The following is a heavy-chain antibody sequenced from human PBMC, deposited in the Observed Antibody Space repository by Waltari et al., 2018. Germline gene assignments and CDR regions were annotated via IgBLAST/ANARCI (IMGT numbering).Heavy chain of an antibody. Sequence: QLVQSGNEVMVPGASVKVSCGESGYSFINQGTSWVRHVTGQGLEWMGWIRVYSGNTDSSQKFQGRLTLTADTSTSTAYLELRSLRSDDTAVYFCARGLYDYSRYYLDIWGRGTLVTVSS. CDR3: ARGLYDYSRYYLDI. CDR2: IRVYSGNT. V-gene: IGHV1-18*01. J-gene: IGHJ2*01. CDR1: GYSFINQG. D-gene: IGHD3-16*01.